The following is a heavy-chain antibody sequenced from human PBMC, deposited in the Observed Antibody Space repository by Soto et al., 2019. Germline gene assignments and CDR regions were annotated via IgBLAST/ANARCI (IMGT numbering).Heavy chain of an antibody. CDR2: IYHSGRT. Sequence: QLQLQESGSGLVRPSQTLSLTCAVSGGSISTGGYSWNWIRQPPGKGLEWIAYIYHSGRTLYNPSLKSRVSISVDKSKNQFALKLSSVTAADTAVYYCGRDQLEGNWFDPWGQGTLVTVSS. CDR3: GRDQLEGNWFDP. V-gene: IGHV4-30-2*01. J-gene: IGHJ5*02. CDR1: GGSISTGGYS. D-gene: IGHD1-1*01.